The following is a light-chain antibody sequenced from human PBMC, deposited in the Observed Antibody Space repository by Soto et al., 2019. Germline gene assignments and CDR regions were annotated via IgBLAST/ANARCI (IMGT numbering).Light chain of an antibody. CDR2: GAS. CDR1: HSVSSN. J-gene: IGKJ1*01. V-gene: IGKV3-15*01. Sequence: SCRASHSVSSNLAWYQQKPGQAPRLIIYGASTRATGIPARFSGSGSGTEFALTISSLQSEDFAIYYCRQYNNWPPEGTFGQGTKVDIK. CDR3: RQYNNWPPEGT.